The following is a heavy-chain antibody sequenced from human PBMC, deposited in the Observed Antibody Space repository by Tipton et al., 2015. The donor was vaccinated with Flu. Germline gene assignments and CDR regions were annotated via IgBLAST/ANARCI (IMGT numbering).Heavy chain of an antibody. CDR1: GGSISSSSYH. V-gene: IGHV4-39*07. D-gene: IGHD2-15*01. J-gene: IGHJ4*02. Sequence: TLSLTCTVSGGSISSSSYHWGWIRQPPGMGLEWIGSVHYSGSTYQNPSLESRVTISVDTSKNQFSLKLCSVTAADTAVYYCARARGYCSGGHCYSYYLDYWGQGTLVTVSS. CDR2: VHYSGST. CDR3: ARARGYCSGGHCYSYYLDY.